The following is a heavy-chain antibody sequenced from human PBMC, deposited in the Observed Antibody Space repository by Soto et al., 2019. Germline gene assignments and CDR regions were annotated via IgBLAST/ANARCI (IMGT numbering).Heavy chain of an antibody. CDR3: AKGDNPGPKTGYAFDP. J-gene: IGHJ5*02. Sequence: PPQSLSLTCATPGDSVSNNTASWNWTRQSPSRGLERLGRTYFRSKWYNDYAVSVKSRIIINPDTSNNQFSLQLNSVTPEDTAVYFCAKGDNPGPKTGYAFDPWGQGIMVTVSS. CDR2: TYFRSKWYN. CDR1: GDSVSNNTAS. D-gene: IGHD5-12*01. V-gene: IGHV6-1*01.